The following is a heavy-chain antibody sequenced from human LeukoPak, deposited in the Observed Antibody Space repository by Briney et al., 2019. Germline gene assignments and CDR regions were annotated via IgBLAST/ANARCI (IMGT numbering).Heavy chain of an antibody. D-gene: IGHD6-19*01. CDR1: GGSFSGYY. Sequence: SETLSLTCAVYGGSFSGYYWSWIRQPPGKGLEWIGEINHSGSTNYNPSLKSRLTISVDTSKNQFSLKLSSVTAADTAVYYCARGGRIAVTKYFQHWGQGTLVTVSS. CDR3: ARGGRIAVTKYFQH. J-gene: IGHJ1*01. CDR2: INHSGST. V-gene: IGHV4-34*01.